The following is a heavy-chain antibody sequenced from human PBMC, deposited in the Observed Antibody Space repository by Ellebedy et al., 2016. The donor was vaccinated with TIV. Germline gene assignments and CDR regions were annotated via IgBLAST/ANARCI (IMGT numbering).Heavy chain of an antibody. CDR3: VKDVGVPATRDGSLAFGS. V-gene: IGHV3-43*01. CDR1: GFTFDSYA. CDR2: INWRGDNT. Sequence: GGSLRLSXAASGFTFDSYAMHWVRQSPGKGPEWVSLINWRGDNTFYADSVRGRFTISRDNSRNSLFLQMNSLRPDDTALYYCVKDVGVPATRDGSLAFGSWGQGTLVTVSA. J-gene: IGHJ4*02. D-gene: IGHD5-24*01.